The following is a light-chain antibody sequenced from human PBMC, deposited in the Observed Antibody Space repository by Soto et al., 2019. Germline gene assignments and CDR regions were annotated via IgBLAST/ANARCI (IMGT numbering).Light chain of an antibody. CDR1: QGVSSN. V-gene: IGKV3-15*01. J-gene: IGKJ2*01. CDR2: GAS. CDR3: QQYNNWPRT. Sequence: EIVMTQSPATLSVSPGERATLSCRASQGVSSNLAWYQQKPGQAPRLVIYGASTRATGIPARFSGSGSGKEFTLTISSVQSEDFAVYYCQQYNNWPRTFGQGTKLEIK.